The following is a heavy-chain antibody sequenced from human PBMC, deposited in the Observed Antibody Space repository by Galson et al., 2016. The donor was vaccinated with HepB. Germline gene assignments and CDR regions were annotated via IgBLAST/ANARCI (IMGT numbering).Heavy chain of an antibody. V-gene: IGHV4-4*07. CDR2: IYISGST. Sequence: SDTLSLTCSVSGVSISSSYWNWIRQTAGKGLEWIGRIYISGSTNYNPSLKSRVPMSLDTSKNQFSLKLTSVTAADTAVYYCARKPPPVAYYGMDVWGQGTTVIASS. D-gene: IGHD3-16*01. CDR3: ARKPPPVAYYGMDV. CDR1: GVSISSSY. J-gene: IGHJ6*02.